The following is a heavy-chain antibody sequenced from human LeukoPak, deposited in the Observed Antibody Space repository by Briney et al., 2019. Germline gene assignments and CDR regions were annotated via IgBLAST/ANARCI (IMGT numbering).Heavy chain of an antibody. CDR2: ISAYNGNT. CDR1: GYTFTSYG. J-gene: IGHJ4*02. D-gene: IGHD3-10*01. CDR3: ARDPRYYGSGSKSLPDY. V-gene: IGHV1-18*01. Sequence: GASVKVSCKASGYTFTSYGISWVRQAPGQGLEWMGWISAYNGNTNYAQKLQGRVTMTTDTSTSTAYMELGSLRSDDTAVYYCARDPRYYGSGSKSLPDYWGQGTLVTVSS.